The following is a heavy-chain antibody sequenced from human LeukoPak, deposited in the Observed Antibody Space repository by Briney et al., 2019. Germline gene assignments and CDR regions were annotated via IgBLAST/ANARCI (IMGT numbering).Heavy chain of an antibody. Sequence: ASVKVSCKASGYTITSYGISWVRQAPGQGLEGRGWISAYNGNTNYAQKLQGRVTMTEDTSTDTAYMELSSLRSEDTAVYYCATDRGIQLWFYWGQGTLVTVSS. J-gene: IGHJ4*02. D-gene: IGHD5-18*01. CDR1: GYTITSYG. CDR2: ISAYNGNT. CDR3: ATDRGIQLWFY. V-gene: IGHV1-18*01.